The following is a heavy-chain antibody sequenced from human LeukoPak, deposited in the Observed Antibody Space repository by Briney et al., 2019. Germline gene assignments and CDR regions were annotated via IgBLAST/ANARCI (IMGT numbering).Heavy chain of an antibody. V-gene: IGHV4-39*01. CDR3: ARRYYYDSSGPAGGFDY. J-gene: IGHJ4*02. Sequence: SETLSLTCTVSGGSISSYYWGWIRQPPGKGLEWIGSIYYSGSTYYNPSLKSRVTISVDTSKNQFSLKLSSVTAADTAVYYCARRYYYDSSGPAGGFDYWGQGTLVTVSS. D-gene: IGHD3-22*01. CDR1: GGSISSYY. CDR2: IYYSGST.